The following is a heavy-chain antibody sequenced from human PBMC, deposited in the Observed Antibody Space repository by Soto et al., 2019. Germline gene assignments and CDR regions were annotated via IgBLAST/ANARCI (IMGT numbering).Heavy chain of an antibody. V-gene: IGHV1-18*01. CDR2: ISGYNGDT. Sequence: QGQLVQSGGEVKKSGASVKVSCRASGYTFSRYGISWVRQAPGQGREWMGWISGYNGDTNYAQKFQGKVTMTIDTSTTTAYMELRSLTSDDTAVYYCAKHGQPPYYCYGLDVWGQGTTVTVSS. J-gene: IGHJ6*02. CDR1: GYTFSRYG. CDR3: AKHGQPPYYCYGLDV.